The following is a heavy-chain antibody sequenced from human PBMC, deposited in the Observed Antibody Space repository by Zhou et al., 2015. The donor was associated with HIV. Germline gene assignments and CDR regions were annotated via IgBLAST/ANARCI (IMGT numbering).Heavy chain of an antibody. D-gene: IGHD2-2*01. J-gene: IGHJ4*02. V-gene: IGHV3-23*01. CDR1: GFIFNRFG. CDR2: VTAGGTT. CDR3: AKDASPKAGYFDS. Sequence: EVQLLESGGHSVQPGGSLRLSCEASGFIFNRFGMSWVRQPPGKGLEWVAIVTAGGTTLYADSVKGRFTISRDNSKKMLYVHMDNLRVEDTAIYFCAKDASPKAGYFDSWGQGTLVSVSS.